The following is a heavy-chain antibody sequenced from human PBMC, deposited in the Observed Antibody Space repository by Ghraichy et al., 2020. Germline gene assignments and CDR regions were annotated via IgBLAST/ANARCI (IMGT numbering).Heavy chain of an antibody. CDR3: ARDVAYNPFDY. J-gene: IGHJ4*02. V-gene: IGHV3-7*03. CDR2: IKEDGTVK. CDR1: GFTFSTSW. D-gene: IGHD5-24*01. Sequence: GVLRLSCAASGFTFSTSWMTWVRQAPGKGLEWVANIKEDGTVKNYVDSVKGRFTISRDNAKKSLSLQMSSLRAEDTAVYYCARDVAYNPFDYWGQGTLVTVSS.